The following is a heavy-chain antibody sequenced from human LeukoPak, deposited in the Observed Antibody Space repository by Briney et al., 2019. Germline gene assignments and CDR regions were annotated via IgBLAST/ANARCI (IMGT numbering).Heavy chain of an antibody. J-gene: IGHJ6*03. CDR1: GGSFSGYC. D-gene: IGHD1-1*01. V-gene: IGHV4-59*01. CDR3: ARAVQLERPPPLIGYYYMDV. Sequence: SETLSLTCAVYGGSFSGYCRSWIRQPPGKGLEWIGYIYYSGSTNYNPSLKSRVTISVDTSKNQFSLKLSSVTAADTAVYYCARAVQLERPPPLIGYYYMDVWGKGTTVTVSS. CDR2: IYYSGST.